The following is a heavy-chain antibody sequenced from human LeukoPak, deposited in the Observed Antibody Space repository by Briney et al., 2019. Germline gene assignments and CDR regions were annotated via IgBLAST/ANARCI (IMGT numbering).Heavy chain of an antibody. J-gene: IGHJ4*02. CDR3: AKDRAYYYDSSGYYVDY. CDR2: INSDGSST. D-gene: IGHD3-22*01. Sequence: GGSLRLSCAASGFTFSSYWMHWVRQAPGKGLVWVSRINSDGSSTSYADSVKGRFTISRDNAKDTLYLQMNSLRAEDTAIYYCAKDRAYYYDSSGYYVDYWGQGILVTVSS. V-gene: IGHV3-74*01. CDR1: GFTFSSYW.